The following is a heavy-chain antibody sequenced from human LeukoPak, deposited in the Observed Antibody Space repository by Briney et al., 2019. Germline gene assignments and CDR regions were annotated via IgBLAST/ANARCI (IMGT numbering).Heavy chain of an antibody. CDR2: IYYSGST. CDR3: ARSPAGVWYFDL. V-gene: IGHV4-59*01. Sequence: PSETLSLTCTVSGGSISSYYWSWIRQPPGKGLEWIGYIYYSGSTNYNPSLKSRVTISVDTSKNQFSLKLSSVTAADTAVYYCARSPAGVWYFDLWGRGTLVTVSS. CDR1: GGSISSYY. J-gene: IGHJ2*01. D-gene: IGHD3-10*01.